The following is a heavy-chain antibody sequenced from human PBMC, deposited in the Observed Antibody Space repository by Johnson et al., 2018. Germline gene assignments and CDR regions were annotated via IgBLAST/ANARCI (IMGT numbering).Heavy chain of an antibody. CDR1: GFTFSSYW. V-gene: IGHV3-7*01. D-gene: IGHD3-3*01. Sequence: EVQLVESGGGLVQPGGSLRLSCAASGFTFSSYWMSWARQAPGKGLEWVANINLHGNEKSFVDSVKGRFTNSRDNAKNSLYLQMNSLRAEDTAVYYCARHYENTFKMWGQGKMVTVSS. CDR2: INLHGNEK. CDR3: ARHYENTFKM. J-gene: IGHJ3*02.